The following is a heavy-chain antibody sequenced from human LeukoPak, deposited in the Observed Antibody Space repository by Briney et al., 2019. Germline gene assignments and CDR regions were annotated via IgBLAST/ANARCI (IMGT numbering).Heavy chain of an antibody. CDR2: INRDATFT. Sequence: GGSLRLSCAASGFTFGNYAMNWVRQAPGKGLEFVAHINRDATFTSYADPVRGRFTISRDNADNSLFLQMSSLRDGDTAVYYCARDLDWAFDYWGQGTLVAVSS. CDR1: GFTFGNYA. J-gene: IGHJ4*02. D-gene: IGHD3/OR15-3a*01. V-gene: IGHV3-48*02. CDR3: ARDLDWAFDY.